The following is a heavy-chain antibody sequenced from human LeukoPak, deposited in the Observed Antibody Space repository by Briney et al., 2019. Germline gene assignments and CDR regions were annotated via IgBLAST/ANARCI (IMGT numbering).Heavy chain of an antibody. J-gene: IGHJ4*02. CDR2: ISGSSTTI. V-gene: IGHV3-48*01. Sequence: GGSLRLSCAASGFTFSSYNMNWVRQAPGKGLEWVSYISGSSTTIYYADSVKGRFTISRDNSKNTLYLQMNSLRAEDTAVYYCAKDPDLGYCSSTSCPSEDYWGQGTLVTVSS. CDR3: AKDPDLGYCSSTSCPSEDY. CDR1: GFTFSSYN. D-gene: IGHD2-2*01.